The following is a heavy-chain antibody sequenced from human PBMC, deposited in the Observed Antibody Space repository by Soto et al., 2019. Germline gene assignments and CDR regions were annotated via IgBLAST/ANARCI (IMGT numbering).Heavy chain of an antibody. CDR1: GYTFTSYD. CDR3: ARGCILWFWEMVNWFDP. V-gene: IGHV1-8*01. CDR2: MNPNSGNT. J-gene: IGHJ5*02. D-gene: IGHD3-10*01. Sequence: QVQLVQSGAEVKKPGASVKVSCKASGYTFTSYDINWVRQATGQGLEWMGWMNPNSGNTGYAQKFQGRVTMTRNTSISTAYMELSSMRSEDTAVYYCARGCILWFWEMVNWFDPWGQGTLVTVSS.